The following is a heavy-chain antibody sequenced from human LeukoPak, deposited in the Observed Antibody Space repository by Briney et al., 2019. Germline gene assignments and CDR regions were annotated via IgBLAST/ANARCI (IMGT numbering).Heavy chain of an antibody. D-gene: IGHD3-3*02. CDR2: IKDDGSEK. CDR1: GFTFSNYW. J-gene: IGHJ4*02. V-gene: IGHV3-7*01. Sequence: GGSLRLSCSASGFTFSNYWMRWVRQAPGKGREGVANIKDDGSEKYFVDSVKVRFTISMDNANTSLYLQMNSLTAENTAVYYCVRDFPFLEDYWGQGTLVTVSS. CDR3: VRDFPFLEDY.